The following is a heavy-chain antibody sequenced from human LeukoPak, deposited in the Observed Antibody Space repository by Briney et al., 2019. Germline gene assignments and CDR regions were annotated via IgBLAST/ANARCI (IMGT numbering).Heavy chain of an antibody. J-gene: IGHJ4*02. CDR3: AKEPWYYYDSSGYYDY. D-gene: IGHD3-22*01. V-gene: IGHV3-30*18. CDR1: GFTFSSYG. CDR2: ISYDGSNK. Sequence: GRSLTLSCAASGFTFSSYGMHWVRQAPGKGLEWVAVISYDGSNKYYADSVKGRFTISRDNSKNTLYLQMNSLRAEDTAVYYCAKEPWYYYDSSGYYDYWGQGTLVTVSS.